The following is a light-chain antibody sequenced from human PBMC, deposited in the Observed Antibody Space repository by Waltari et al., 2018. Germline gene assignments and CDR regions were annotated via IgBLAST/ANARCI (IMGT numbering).Light chain of an antibody. CDR3: QHYVRLPVT. Sequence: IVLTQSPGTPSLSPGERATLSCRASQSVGRSLAWYQQTPGQAPRLLIYGASSRATGVPDRFSGSGSGTDFSLTISRLEPEDFAVYYCQHYVRLPVTFGQGTKVEIK. V-gene: IGKV3-20*01. J-gene: IGKJ1*01. CDR2: GAS. CDR1: QSVGRS.